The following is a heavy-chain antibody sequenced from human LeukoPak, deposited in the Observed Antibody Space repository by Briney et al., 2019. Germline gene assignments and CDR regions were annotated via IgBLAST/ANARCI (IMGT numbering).Heavy chain of an antibody. J-gene: IGHJ3*01. Sequence: SGGSLRLSCAASGFTFSNSAMSWVRQAPGKGLEWVAVISGSGGSAFYADSLKGRFTVSRDNAKNSLSLQLDSLRVEDTAVYYCAREVPGVMVAFDLWGQGTMVTVS. D-gene: IGHD2-2*01. CDR1: GFTFSNSA. CDR2: ISGSGGSA. CDR3: AREVPGVMVAFDL. V-gene: IGHV3-23*01.